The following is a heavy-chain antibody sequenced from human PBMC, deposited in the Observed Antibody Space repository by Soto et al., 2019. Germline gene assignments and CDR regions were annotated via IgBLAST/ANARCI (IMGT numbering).Heavy chain of an antibody. Sequence: SETLSLTCAVSGGSISSSDWWSWVRQPPGKGLEWVGEIHRSGSTNYNPSLKSRVTISVDKSEKQFSLNLNSVTAADTAVYYCASVSYFNAFDYWGQGTLVTVSS. CDR3: ASVSYFNAFDY. J-gene: IGHJ4*02. D-gene: IGHD3-9*01. CDR1: GGSISSSDW. CDR2: IHRSGST. V-gene: IGHV4-4*02.